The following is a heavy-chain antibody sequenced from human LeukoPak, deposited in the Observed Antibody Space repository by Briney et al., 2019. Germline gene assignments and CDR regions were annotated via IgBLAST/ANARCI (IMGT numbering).Heavy chain of an antibody. V-gene: IGHV3-64*01. CDR1: GFTFSSYA. Sequence: GGSLRLSCAASGFTFSSYAMRWVRQAPGKGLEYVSAISSNGGGTYYANSVKGRFTTSRDNSKNTLYLQMGSLRAEDMAMYYCARGGRTIPMPYYYYSGMDVWGQGTTVTVSS. D-gene: IGHD3-3*01. CDR3: ARGGRTIPMPYYYYSGMDV. J-gene: IGHJ6*02. CDR2: ISSNGGGT.